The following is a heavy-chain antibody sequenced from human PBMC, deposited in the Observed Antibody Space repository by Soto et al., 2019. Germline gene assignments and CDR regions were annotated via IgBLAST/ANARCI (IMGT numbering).Heavy chain of an antibody. J-gene: IGHJ6*02. CDR2: IIPIFGTA. Sequence: QVQLVQSGAEVKKPGSSVKVSCKASGGTFSSYAISWVRQAPGQGLEWMGGIIPIFGTANYAQKFQGRVTITADDSTSTAYMELSSLRSEDTAVYYCASRLAARPGNYYYGMDVWGQGTTVTVSS. CDR1: GGTFSSYA. V-gene: IGHV1-69*12. CDR3: ASRLAARPGNYYYGMDV. D-gene: IGHD6-6*01.